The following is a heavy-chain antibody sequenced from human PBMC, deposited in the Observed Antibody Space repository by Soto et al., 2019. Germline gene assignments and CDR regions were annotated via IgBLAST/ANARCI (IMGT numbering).Heavy chain of an antibody. J-gene: IGHJ5*02. CDR2: IWYDGSNK. V-gene: IGHV3-33*01. D-gene: IGHD5-18*01. CDR1: GFTFSSYG. CDR3: ARDLVDTATNWFDP. Sequence: GGSLRLSCAASGFTFSSYGMHWVRQAPGKGLEWVAVIWYDGSNKYYADSVKGRFTISRDNSKNTLYLQMNSLRAEDTAVYYCARDLVDTATNWFDPWGQGTLVTVSS.